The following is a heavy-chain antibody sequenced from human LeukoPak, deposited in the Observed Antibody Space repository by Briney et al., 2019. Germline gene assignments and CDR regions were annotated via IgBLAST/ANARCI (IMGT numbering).Heavy chain of an antibody. CDR1: GDSVTSSY. Sequence: SETLSLTCSVSGDSVTSSYWNWIRRPPGKGLEWIGYVSSDGTTNYTPSLRSRLIMSVDTAKNDISLILTSVTAADTAIYYCARLDCLVEGCYNHWGRGTLVTVSS. CDR3: ARLDCLVEGCYNH. D-gene: IGHD2-15*01. J-gene: IGHJ4*02. CDR2: VSSDGTT. V-gene: IGHV4-59*08.